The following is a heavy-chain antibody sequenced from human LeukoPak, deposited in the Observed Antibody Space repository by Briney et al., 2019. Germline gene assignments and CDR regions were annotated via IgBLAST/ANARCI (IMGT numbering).Heavy chain of an antibody. CDR1: GGSISSYY. D-gene: IGHD3-22*01. CDR3: ARVDYYDSSGYYIDY. CDR2: IYYSGST. Sequence: SETLSLTCTVSGGSISSYYWSWLRQPPGKGLEWIGHIYYSGSTNYNPSLKSRVTISVDTSKNQFSLKLSSVTAADTAVYYCARVDYYDSSGYYIDYWGQGTLVTVSS. V-gene: IGHV4-59*01. J-gene: IGHJ4*02.